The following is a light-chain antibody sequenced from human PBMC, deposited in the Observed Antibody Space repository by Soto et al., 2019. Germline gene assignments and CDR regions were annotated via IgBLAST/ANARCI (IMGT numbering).Light chain of an antibody. CDR3: AAWDDSLVV. J-gene: IGLJ2*01. Sequence: QSVLTQPPSASGTPGQTVTISCSGSSSNIGSAYIYWYQHLPGTAPKLLIYRNNQRPSGVPDRFSASKSGTSASLAISGLRSEDDAAYYCAAWDDSLVVFGGGTKVTVL. V-gene: IGLV1-47*01. CDR1: SSNIGSAY. CDR2: RNN.